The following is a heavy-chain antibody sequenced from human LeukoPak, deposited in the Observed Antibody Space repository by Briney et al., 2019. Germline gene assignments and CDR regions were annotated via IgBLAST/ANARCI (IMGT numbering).Heavy chain of an antibody. CDR2: IYHSATT. V-gene: IGHV4-38-2*02. CDR1: GYSINSGFY. D-gene: IGHD3-10*01. J-gene: IGHJ4*02. Sequence: SETLPLTCTVSGYSINSGFYWGWLRQPPGKGLEWIGNIYHSATTHYNSSLKSRVTISVDTSKNQFSLKLSSVTAADTAVYYCARAPYYYGSGSYGPYDYWGQGTLVTVSS. CDR3: ARAPYYYGSGSYGPYDY.